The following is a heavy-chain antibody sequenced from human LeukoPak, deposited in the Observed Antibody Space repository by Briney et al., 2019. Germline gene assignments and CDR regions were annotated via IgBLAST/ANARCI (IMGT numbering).Heavy chain of an antibody. V-gene: IGHV3-30*02. CDR2: IRYDGSNK. CDR1: GFTFSSYG. J-gene: IGHJ4*02. CDR3: ACVRAGN. Sequence: GGSLRLSCAASGFTFSSYGMHWVRQAPGKGLEWVAFIRYDGSNKYYADSVKGRFTVSRDNAKSTLYLQMNSLRAQDTAVYYCACVRAGNWGQGTLVTVSS. D-gene: IGHD6-6*01.